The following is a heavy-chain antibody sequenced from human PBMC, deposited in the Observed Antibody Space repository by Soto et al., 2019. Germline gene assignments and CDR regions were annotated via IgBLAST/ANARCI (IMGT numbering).Heavy chain of an antibody. D-gene: IGHD3-10*01. CDR3: ARHEESYYGSGSYYNFIDY. Sequence: PSETLSLTCTVSGGSISSGGYYWSWIRQHPGKGLEWIGYIYYSGSTNYNPSLKSRVTISVDTSKNQFSLKLSSVTAADTAVYYCARHEESYYGSGSYYNFIDYWGQGTLVTVS. J-gene: IGHJ4*02. CDR1: GGSISSGGYY. CDR2: IYYSGST. V-gene: IGHV4-61*08.